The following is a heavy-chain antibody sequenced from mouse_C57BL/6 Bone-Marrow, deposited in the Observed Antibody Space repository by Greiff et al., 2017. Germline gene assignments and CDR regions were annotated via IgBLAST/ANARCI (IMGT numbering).Heavy chain of an antibody. V-gene: IGHV1-69*01. D-gene: IGHD2-3*01. CDR1: GYTFTSYW. Sequence: VQLQQPGAELVMPGASVKLSCKASGYTFTSYWMHWVKQRPGQGLEWIGEIDPSDSYTNYNQKFKGKSTLTVDKASSTAYMQLSSLTSEDSAVYYCARDCYYVPCVWGTGTTVTVST. CDR3: ARDCYYVPCV. J-gene: IGHJ1*03. CDR2: IDPSDSYT.